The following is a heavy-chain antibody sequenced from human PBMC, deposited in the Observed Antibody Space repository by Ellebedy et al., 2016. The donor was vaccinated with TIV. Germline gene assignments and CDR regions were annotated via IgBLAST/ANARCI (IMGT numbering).Heavy chain of an antibody. CDR3: VAINTMMLGAFDV. D-gene: IGHD5-24*01. CDR2: SKSSSDGGTT. Sequence: GESLKISXETSGFTFSNAWMSWVRQAPGKGPEWVGRSKSSSDGGTTDLAAPLKGRFSISRDDSKSTLYLEINNLKTEDTAVYFCVAINTMMLGAFDVWGRGTLVTVSS. J-gene: IGHJ3*01. CDR1: GFTFSNAW. V-gene: IGHV3-15*01.